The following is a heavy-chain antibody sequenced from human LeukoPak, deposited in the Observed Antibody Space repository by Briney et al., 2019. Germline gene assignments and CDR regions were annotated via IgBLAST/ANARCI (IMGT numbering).Heavy chain of an antibody. CDR3: AREISSGWYHHDGLDYYGMDV. D-gene: IGHD6-19*01. CDR2: IWYDGSNK. Sequence: GGSLRLSCAASGFTFSSYGMHWVRPAPGKGLEWVAVIWYDGSNKYYADSVKGRFTISRDNSKNTLYLQMNSLRAEDTAVYYCAREISSGWYHHDGLDYYGMDVWGQGTTVTVSS. V-gene: IGHV3-33*01. CDR1: GFTFSSYG. J-gene: IGHJ6*02.